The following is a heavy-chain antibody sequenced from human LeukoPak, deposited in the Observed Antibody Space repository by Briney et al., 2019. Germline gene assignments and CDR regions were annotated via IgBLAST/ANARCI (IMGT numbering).Heavy chain of an antibody. D-gene: IGHD2-21*02. J-gene: IGHJ6*02. CDR3: ARHGDFGVGHYYYYYGMDV. CDR1: GYTFTSYD. V-gene: IGHV1-8*01. CDR2: MNPNSGNT. Sequence: GASVKVSCKASGYTFTSYDINWVRQATGQGLEWMGWMNPNSGNTGYAQKFQGRVTMTRNTSISTAYMELSSLRSEDTAVYYCARHGDFGVGHYYYYYGMDVWGQGTTVTVSS.